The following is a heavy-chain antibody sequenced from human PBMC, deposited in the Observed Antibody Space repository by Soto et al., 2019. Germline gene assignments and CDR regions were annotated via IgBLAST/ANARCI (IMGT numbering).Heavy chain of an antibody. CDR1: GGSFSGYY. Sequence: QVQLQQWGAGLLKPSETLSLTCAVYGGSFSGYYWRWIREPPGKGLEWIGEINHRGRTNYNPSLKRRVTISVDTSKNQFSLKLNSVTAADTAVYYCARGSRVKIPAASGRAYYSHGLDVWGQGTAVTVSS. V-gene: IGHV4-34*01. D-gene: IGHD6-25*01. CDR2: INHRGRT. J-gene: IGHJ6*02. CDR3: ARGSRVKIPAASGRAYYSHGLDV.